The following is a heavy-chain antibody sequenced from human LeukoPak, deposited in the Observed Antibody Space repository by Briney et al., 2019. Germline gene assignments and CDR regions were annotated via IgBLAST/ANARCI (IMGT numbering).Heavy chain of an antibody. Sequence: SVKVSCKASGGTFSSYAISLVRQAPGLGLEWMGRIIPILGIANYAQKFQGRVTITADKSTSTAYMELSSLRSEDTAVYYCARGAMVTADYWGQGTLVTVSS. V-gene: IGHV1-69*04. CDR1: GGTFSSYA. CDR3: ARGAMVTADY. D-gene: IGHD5-18*01. J-gene: IGHJ4*02. CDR2: IIPILGIA.